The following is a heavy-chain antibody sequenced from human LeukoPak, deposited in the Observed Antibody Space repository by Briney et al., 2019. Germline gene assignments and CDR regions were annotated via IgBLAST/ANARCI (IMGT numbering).Heavy chain of an antibody. CDR1: DGSISSSSYY. J-gene: IGHJ4*02. CDR3: ARRASSGFRFDY. D-gene: IGHD6-19*01. CDR2: IYYSGST. Sequence: SETLSLTCTVSDGSISSSSYYWGWIRQPPGKGLEWIGSIYYSGSTYYNPSLKSRVTISVDTSKNQFSLKLSSVTAADTAVYYCARRASSGFRFDYWGQGTLVTVSS. V-gene: IGHV4-39*01.